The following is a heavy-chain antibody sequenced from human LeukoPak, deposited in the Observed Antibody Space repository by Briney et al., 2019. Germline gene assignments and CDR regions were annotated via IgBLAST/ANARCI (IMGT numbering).Heavy chain of an antibody. J-gene: IGHJ4*02. Sequence: PGGSLRLSCAASGFTVSSYGMHWVRQAPGKGLEWVAVISYDGSNKYYADSVKGRFTISRDNSKNTLYLQMNSLRAEDTAVYYCAKDVSSGSLDYWGQGTLVTVSS. V-gene: IGHV3-30*18. CDR1: GFTVSSYG. D-gene: IGHD6-19*01. CDR3: AKDVSSGSLDY. CDR2: ISYDGSNK.